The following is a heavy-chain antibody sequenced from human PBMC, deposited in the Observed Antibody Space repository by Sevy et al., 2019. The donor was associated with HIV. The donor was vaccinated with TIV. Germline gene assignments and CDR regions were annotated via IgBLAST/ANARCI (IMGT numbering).Heavy chain of an antibody. Sequence: GGSLRLSCAASGFTFSSYSMNWVRQAPGKGLEWVSSISGISNYIYYAHSMKGRFTVSRDNARNSLYLQMNSLRAEDTAVYYCARNNCSITNCYMGDGFDIWGQGTMVNVSS. V-gene: IGHV3-21*01. D-gene: IGHD2-2*02. J-gene: IGHJ3*02. CDR1: GFTFSSYS. CDR2: ISGISNYI. CDR3: ARNNCSITNCYMGDGFDI.